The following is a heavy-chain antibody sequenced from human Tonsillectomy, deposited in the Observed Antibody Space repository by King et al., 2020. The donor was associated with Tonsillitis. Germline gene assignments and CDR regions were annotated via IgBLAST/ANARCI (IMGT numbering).Heavy chain of an antibody. CDR3: AGGYCSSTSCYSLDTFDI. V-gene: IGHV4-31*03. D-gene: IGHD2-2*02. CDR2: IYYSGST. J-gene: IGHJ3*02. CDR1: GGSISSGGYF. Sequence: VQLQESGPGLVKPSQTLSLTCTVSGGSISSGGYFWSWIRQHPGKGLEWIGYIYYSGSTYYNPSLKSRVTISVDTSKNQFSLKLSSVSAADTAVYYCAGGYCSSTSCYSLDTFDIWGQGTMVTVSS.